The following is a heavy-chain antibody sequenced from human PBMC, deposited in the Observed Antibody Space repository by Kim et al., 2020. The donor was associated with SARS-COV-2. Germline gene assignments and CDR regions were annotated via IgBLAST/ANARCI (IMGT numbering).Heavy chain of an antibody. CDR2: INHSGST. V-gene: IGHV4-34*01. CDR3: AREGGNGTVTTYYYYYGMDV. J-gene: IGHJ6*02. Sequence: SETLSLTCAVYGGSFSGYYWSWIRQPPGKGLEWIGEINHSGSTNYNPSLKSRVTISVDTSKNQFSLKLSSVTAADTAVYYCAREGGNGTVTTYYYYYGMDVWGQGTTVTVSS. D-gene: IGHD4-4*01. CDR1: GGSFSGYY.